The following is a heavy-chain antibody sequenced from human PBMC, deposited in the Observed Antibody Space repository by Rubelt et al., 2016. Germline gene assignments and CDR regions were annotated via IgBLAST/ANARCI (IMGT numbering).Heavy chain of an antibody. CDR1: GTSTSSSSYY. V-gene: IGHV3-7*01. CDR3: ARQPVSGTWYFDY. D-gene: IGHD6-19*01. CDR2: INQDGSER. J-gene: IGHJ4*02. Sequence: LQLQESGPGLVKPSETLSLTCTVSGTSTSSSSYYWGWIRQPPGKGLEWVANINQDGSERYYVASVHGRFTISRDNAENSLDLQMNSLRAEDTAVYYCARQPVSGTWYFDYWGQGTLVTVSS.